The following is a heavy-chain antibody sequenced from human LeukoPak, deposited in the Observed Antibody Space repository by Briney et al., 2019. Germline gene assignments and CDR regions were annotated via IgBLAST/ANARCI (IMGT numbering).Heavy chain of an antibody. V-gene: IGHV4-34*01. J-gene: IGHJ5*02. CDR3: ASQSPPNWFDP. CDR1: GGSFSGYY. CDR2: INHSGST. Sequence: PSETLSLTCAVYGGSFSGYYWSWIRQPPGKGLEWIGEINHSGSTNYNPSLKSRVTISVDTSKNQFSLKLSSVTAADTAVYYCASQSPPNWFDPWGQGTLVTVSS.